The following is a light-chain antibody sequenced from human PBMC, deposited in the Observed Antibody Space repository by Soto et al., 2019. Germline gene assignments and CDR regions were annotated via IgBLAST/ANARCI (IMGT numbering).Light chain of an antibody. Sequence: QSVLTQPPSASETPGQRVTISCSGSRSNIGSNYVYWYQQLPGTAPKLLIYRNDQRPSGVPDRLSGSKSGTSASLAISGLRSEDEANYYCAAWDDSLGGHVVFGGGTKLTVL. J-gene: IGLJ2*01. CDR2: RND. CDR3: AAWDDSLGGHVV. CDR1: RSNIGSNY. V-gene: IGLV1-47*01.